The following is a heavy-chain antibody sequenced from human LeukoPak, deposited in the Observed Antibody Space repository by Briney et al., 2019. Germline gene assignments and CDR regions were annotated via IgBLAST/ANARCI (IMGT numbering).Heavy chain of an antibody. Sequence: SQTLSLTCAVSGGSISSGGYSWGWIRQPPGKGLEWIGYIYHSGSTYYNPSLKSRVTISVDRSKNQFSLKLSSVTAADTAVYYCARGYDFWSGFYFVTWGQGTLVTVSS. CDR3: ARGYDFWSGFYFVT. J-gene: IGHJ5*02. CDR2: IYHSGST. CDR1: GGSISSGGYS. D-gene: IGHD3-3*01. V-gene: IGHV4-30-2*01.